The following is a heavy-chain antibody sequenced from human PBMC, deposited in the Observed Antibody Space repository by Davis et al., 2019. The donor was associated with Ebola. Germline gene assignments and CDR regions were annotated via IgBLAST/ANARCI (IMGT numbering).Heavy chain of an antibody. CDR3: ARDRVYCGGDCTLGYYYYYGMDV. CDR2: ISSSSSYI. V-gene: IGHV3-21*01. CDR1: GFTFSSYS. J-gene: IGHJ6*02. Sequence: GGSLRLSCAASGFTFSSYSMNWVRQAPGKGLEWFSSISSSSSYIYYADSVKGRFTISRDNAKNSLYLQMNSLRAEDTAVYYCARDRVYCGGDCTLGYYYYYGMDVWGQGTTVTVSS. D-gene: IGHD2-21*01.